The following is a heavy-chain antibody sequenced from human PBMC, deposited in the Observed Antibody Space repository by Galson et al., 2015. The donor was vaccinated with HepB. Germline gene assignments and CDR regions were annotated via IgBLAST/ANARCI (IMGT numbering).Heavy chain of an antibody. Sequence: QSGAEVKKPGESLKISCKGSGYSFTSYWIGWVRQMPGKGLEWMGIIYPGDSDTRYSPSFQGQVTISADKSISTAYLQWSSLKASDTAMYYCARFASYYYDSSGYFDYWGQGTLVTVSS. J-gene: IGHJ4*02. CDR3: ARFASYYYDSSGYFDY. V-gene: IGHV5-51*01. CDR2: IYPGDSDT. D-gene: IGHD3-22*01. CDR1: GYSFTSYW.